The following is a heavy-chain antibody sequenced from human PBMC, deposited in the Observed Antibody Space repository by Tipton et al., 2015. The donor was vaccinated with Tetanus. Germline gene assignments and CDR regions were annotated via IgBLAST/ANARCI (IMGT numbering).Heavy chain of an antibody. Sequence: TLSLTCTVSGDSVSTGNFYWSWIRQPPGKGLEWIAYISYSGRTQYNPSLKSRATISVDTAKNQFSLQLASVTASDTAIYYCARTTRRWLHPDYWGQGTLVTVSS. V-gene: IGHV4-61*01. D-gene: IGHD5-24*01. CDR3: ARTTRRWLHPDY. CDR1: GDSVSTGNFY. CDR2: ISYSGRT. J-gene: IGHJ4*02.